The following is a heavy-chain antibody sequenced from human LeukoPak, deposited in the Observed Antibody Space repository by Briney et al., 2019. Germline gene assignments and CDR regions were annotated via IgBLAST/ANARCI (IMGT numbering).Heavy chain of an antibody. CDR2: INHSGST. Sequence: PSETLSLTCAVYGGSFSGYYWSWIRQPPGKGLEWIGEINHSGSTNYNPSLKSRVTISVDTSKNQFSLKLSSVTAADTAVYYCARRRECSGGSCYSRTRYFDLWGRGTLVTVSS. CDR3: ARRRECSGGSCYSRTRYFDL. D-gene: IGHD2-15*01. J-gene: IGHJ2*01. CDR1: GGSFSGYY. V-gene: IGHV4-34*01.